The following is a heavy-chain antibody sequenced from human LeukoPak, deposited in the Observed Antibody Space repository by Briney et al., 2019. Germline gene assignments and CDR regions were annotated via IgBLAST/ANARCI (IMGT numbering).Heavy chain of an antibody. CDR2: ISSSSSYI. J-gene: IGHJ4*02. CDR3: AKYSQAVAGGFDY. D-gene: IGHD6-19*01. CDR1: GFTFSSYS. Sequence: GGSLRLSCAASGFTFSSYSMNWVRQAPGKGLEWVSSISSSSSYIYYADTVKGRFTISRDNAKNSLYLQMNSLRAEDTAVYYCAKYSQAVAGGFDYWGQGTLVTVS. V-gene: IGHV3-21*01.